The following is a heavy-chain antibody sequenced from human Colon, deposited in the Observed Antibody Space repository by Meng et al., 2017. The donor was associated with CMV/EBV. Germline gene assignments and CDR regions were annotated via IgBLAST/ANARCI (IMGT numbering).Heavy chain of an antibody. CDR3: ARGGAAG. D-gene: IGHD6-13*01. J-gene: IGHJ4*02. Sequence: GGSLRLSCAASGFTLSSYWMHWVRHTPGKGLVWVSRINSDGSNTNYADSVKGRFTISRDNAKNTLYLQMNSLRAEDTAVYYCARGGAAGWGQGTLVTVSS. CDR1: GFTLSSYW. V-gene: IGHV3-74*01. CDR2: INSDGSNT.